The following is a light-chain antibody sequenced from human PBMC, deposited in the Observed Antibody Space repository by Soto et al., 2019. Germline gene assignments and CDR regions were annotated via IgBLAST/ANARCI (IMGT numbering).Light chain of an antibody. V-gene: IGKV3-15*01. CDR1: QSVSSN. CDR3: QQYNNWPLT. CDR2: GAS. J-gene: IGKJ4*01. Sequence: EIVMTQSPATLSVSPGERATLSCRASQSVSSNLAWYQQKPGQAPRLLIYGASTRATGIPARFSGSGSGTEFTLTISSLQSEDVAVYDCQQYNNWPLTVGGGTKVEIK.